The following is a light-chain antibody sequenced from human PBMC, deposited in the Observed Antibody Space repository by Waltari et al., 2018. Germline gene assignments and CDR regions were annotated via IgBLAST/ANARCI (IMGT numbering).Light chain of an antibody. J-gene: IGKJ3*01. CDR3: QQYSSWPPT. CDR1: QSVSSN. Sequence: EIMMTQYPATLSVSPGERATLSCRASQSVSSNLAWHQQKPGQAPRLLIYGASSRATGIPARFSGSGSGTEFTLTISSLQSEDFAVYYCQQYSSWPPTFGPGTKVDIK. CDR2: GAS. V-gene: IGKV3-15*01.